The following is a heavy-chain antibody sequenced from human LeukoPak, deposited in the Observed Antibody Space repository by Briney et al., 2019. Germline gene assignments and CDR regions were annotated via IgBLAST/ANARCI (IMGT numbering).Heavy chain of an antibody. D-gene: IGHD2-2*01. V-gene: IGHV3-23*01. CDR2: LSGSGYNT. Sequence: GVSLRLSCAASGFTFSSHALSWVRQAPGKGLEWVSSLSGSGYNTYYADSVKGRFTISRDNSKNTVYLQMNSLRAEDTAVYYCAKDSYGTRYFDYWGQGTLVTVSS. CDR1: GFTFSSHA. CDR3: AKDSYGTRYFDY. J-gene: IGHJ4*02.